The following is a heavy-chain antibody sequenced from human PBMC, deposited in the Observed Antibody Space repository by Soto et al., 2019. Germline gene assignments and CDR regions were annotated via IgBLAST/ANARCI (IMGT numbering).Heavy chain of an antibody. D-gene: IGHD3-10*01. J-gene: IGHJ6*02. CDR2: ISSSSSYI. Sequence: GGSLRLSCAASGFTFSSYSMNWVRQAPGKGLEWVSSISSSSSYIYYADSVKGRFTSSRDNAKNSLYLQMNSLRAEDTAVYYCARAIRGITMVRGVPYGMDVWGQGTTVTVSS. CDR3: ARAIRGITMVRGVPYGMDV. CDR1: GFTFSSYS. V-gene: IGHV3-21*01.